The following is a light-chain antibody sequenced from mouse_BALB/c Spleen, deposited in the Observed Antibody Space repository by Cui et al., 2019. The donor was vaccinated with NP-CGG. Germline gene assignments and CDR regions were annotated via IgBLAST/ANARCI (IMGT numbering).Light chain of an antibody. Sequence: HAVVAQEYALTTSTGETVTLTCRSSTGAVTTSNYANWVQEKPDHLFTGLIGGTNNRAPGVPARFSGSLIGDKAALTITGAQTEDEAIYFCALWYSNHWVFGGGTKLTVL. V-gene: IGLV1*01. J-gene: IGLJ1*01. CDR2: GTN. CDR3: ALWYSNHWV. CDR1: TGAVTTSNY.